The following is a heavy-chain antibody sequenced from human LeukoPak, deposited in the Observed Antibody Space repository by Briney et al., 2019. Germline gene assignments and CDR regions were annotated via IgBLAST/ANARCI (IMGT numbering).Heavy chain of an antibody. CDR1: GGSISSGSYY. V-gene: IGHV4-61*02. D-gene: IGHD2-2*01. Sequence: RPSETLSLTCTVSGGSISSGSYYWSWIRQPAGKGLEWIGRIYTSGSANYNPSLKSRVTISVDTSKNQFSLKLSSVTAADTAVYYCARAGDYCSSTSCYHWFDPWGQGTLVTVSS. J-gene: IGHJ5*02. CDR3: ARAGDYCSSTSCYHWFDP. CDR2: IYTSGSA.